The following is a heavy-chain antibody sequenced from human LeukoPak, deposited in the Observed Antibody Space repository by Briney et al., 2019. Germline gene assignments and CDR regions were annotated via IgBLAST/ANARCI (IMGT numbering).Heavy chain of an antibody. CDR3: ARSRKYSGRQDAFDI. Sequence: GASVKVSCKASGYTFTSYGISWVRQAPGQGLEWMGWISAYNGNTNYAQKLQGRVTMTTDTSTSTAYMELRSLRSDDTAVYYCARSRKYSGRQDAFDIWGQGTMVTVSS. CDR1: GYTFTSYG. J-gene: IGHJ3*02. V-gene: IGHV1-18*01. D-gene: IGHD1-26*01. CDR2: ISAYNGNT.